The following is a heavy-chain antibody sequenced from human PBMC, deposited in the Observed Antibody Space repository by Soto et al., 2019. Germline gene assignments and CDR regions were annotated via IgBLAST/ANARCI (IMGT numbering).Heavy chain of an antibody. V-gene: IGHV4-4*07. CDR2: IYATGTT. CDR3: VRDGTKTLRDWFDP. D-gene: IGHD1-1*01. J-gene: IGHJ5*02. CDR1: GASISGFY. Sequence: SETLSLTCTVSGASISGFYCSWIRKSAGKGLEWIGRIYATGTTDYNPPLKSRVMMSVDTSKKQFSLKLRSVTAADTAVYYCVRDGTKTLRDWFDPWGQGISVTVSS.